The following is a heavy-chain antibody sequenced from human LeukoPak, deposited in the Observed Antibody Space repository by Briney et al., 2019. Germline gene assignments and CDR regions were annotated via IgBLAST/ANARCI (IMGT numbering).Heavy chain of an antibody. J-gene: IGHJ4*02. CDR1: GGSMSSSTYY. CDR3: ARHLGIQLWFLDY. V-gene: IGHV4-39*01. D-gene: IGHD5-18*01. CDR2: IYHSGST. Sequence: SETLSLTCTVSGGSMSSSTYYWGWIRQPPGKRLEWIGSIYHSGSTYYNPSLKSRVTISVDTSKNQFFLKLSSVTAADTAVYYCARHLGIQLWFLDYWGQGTLVTVSS.